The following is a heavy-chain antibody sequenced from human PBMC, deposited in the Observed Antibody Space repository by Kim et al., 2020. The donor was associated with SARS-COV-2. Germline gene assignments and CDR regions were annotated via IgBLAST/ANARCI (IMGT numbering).Heavy chain of an antibody. D-gene: IGHD3-16*01. V-gene: IGHV7-4-1*02. CDR2: INTNTGNP. CDR1: GYTFTTYA. J-gene: IGHJ6*02. Sequence: ASVKVSCKASGYTFTTYALNWVRQAPGQGLEWMGWINTNTGNPTYAQGFTGRFVFSLDTSVSTAYLQITSLKADDTAVYYCTRRGGGLGVWGQGTTVTVSS. CDR3: TRRGGGLGV.